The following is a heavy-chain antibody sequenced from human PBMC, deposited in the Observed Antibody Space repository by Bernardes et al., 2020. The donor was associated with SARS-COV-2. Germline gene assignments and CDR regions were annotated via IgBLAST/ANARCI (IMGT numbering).Heavy chain of an antibody. J-gene: IGHJ4*02. CDR2: IKSDGSDT. CDR1: GFTFSSYW. D-gene: IGHD2-15*01. CDR3: ASQGYCSGGTCQHY. V-gene: IGHV3-74*01. Sequence: GWSLRLSCAASGFTFSSYWMHWVRQAPGKGPVWVSRIKSDGSDTTYADSVKGRFTISRDNAKNTLHLQMNSLRAEDTAVYYCASQGYCSGGTCQHYWGQGTLVTVSS.